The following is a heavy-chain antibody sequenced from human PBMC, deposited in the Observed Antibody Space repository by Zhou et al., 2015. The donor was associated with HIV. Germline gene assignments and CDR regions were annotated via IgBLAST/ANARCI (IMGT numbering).Heavy chain of an antibody. CDR1: GYSFTSYA. D-gene: IGHD6-13*01. CDR3: ARGSEQQLGRYYFDY. Sequence: QVHLVQSGAEEKKPGASVKVSCKASGYSFTSYAMHWVRQAPGQRLEWMGWISVYNSNTNYAQKLQGRVTMTTDTSTSTAYMELKTLRSDDTAVYYCARGSEQQLGRYYFDYWGQGTLVTVSS. CDR2: ISVYNSNT. V-gene: IGHV1-3*05. J-gene: IGHJ4*02.